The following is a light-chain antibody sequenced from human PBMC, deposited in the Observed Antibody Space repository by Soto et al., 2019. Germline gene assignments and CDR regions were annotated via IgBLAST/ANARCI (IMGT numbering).Light chain of an antibody. CDR2: GDT. CDR1: SSNIGTGFG. CDR3: QSYDSSLGWI. V-gene: IGLV1-40*01. Sequence: QSVLTQPPSVSGAPGQRVFISCTGSSSNIGTGFGVHWYQQLPGTAPKLLIYGDTNRPSGVPDRVSGCKSGTSASLTITGVEADDEAEYNCQSYDSSLGWIFGGGTKLTVL. J-gene: IGLJ2*01.